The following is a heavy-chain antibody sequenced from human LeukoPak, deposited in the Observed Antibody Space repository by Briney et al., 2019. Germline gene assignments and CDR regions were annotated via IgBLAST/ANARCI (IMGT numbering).Heavy chain of an antibody. CDR3: ARSTRVYYDSSGSLFGY. J-gene: IGHJ4*02. CDR2: INHSGST. CDR1: GGSFSGYY. D-gene: IGHD3-22*01. V-gene: IGHV4-34*01. Sequence: PSETLSLTCAVYGGSFSGYYWSWIRQPPGKGLEWIGEINHSGSTNYNPSLKSRVTISVDTSKNQFSLKLSSVTAADTAVYYCARSTRVYYDSSGSLFGYWGQGTLVTVSS.